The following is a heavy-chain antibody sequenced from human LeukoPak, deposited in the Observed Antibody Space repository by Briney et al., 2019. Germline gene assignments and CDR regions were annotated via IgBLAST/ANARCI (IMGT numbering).Heavy chain of an antibody. Sequence: GGSLRHSCVASGFTFSSYAMSWVRQAPGKGLEWVSAISGSGVTTHYAGSVKGRFSISRDNSKSTLYLQMNSLRAEDTALYYCAKKVVVGATSPYSDFQDWGQGTLVTVSS. CDR3: AKKVVVGATSPYSDFQD. J-gene: IGHJ1*01. V-gene: IGHV3-23*01. D-gene: IGHD1-26*01. CDR1: GFTFSSYA. CDR2: ISGSGVTT.